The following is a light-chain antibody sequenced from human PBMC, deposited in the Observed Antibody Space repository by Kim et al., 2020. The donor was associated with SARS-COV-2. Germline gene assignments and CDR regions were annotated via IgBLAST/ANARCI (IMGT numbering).Light chain of an antibody. Sequence: VALGQTVRITCQGDSLRSYCATWYQQKPGQAPIVVIYGKNNRPSGIPDRFSGSSSGDTASLTITGTQAGDEADYYCNSRGSNDNVLFGGGTKLTVL. V-gene: IGLV3-19*01. CDR3: NSRGSNDNVL. CDR1: SLRSYC. J-gene: IGLJ2*01. CDR2: GKN.